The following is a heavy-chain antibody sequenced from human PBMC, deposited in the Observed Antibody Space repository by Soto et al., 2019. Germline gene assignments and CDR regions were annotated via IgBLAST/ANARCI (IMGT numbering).Heavy chain of an antibody. V-gene: IGHV3-30*18. CDR3: AKSDYSSSSRYYYYYMDV. D-gene: IGHD6-13*01. Sequence: PGGSLRLSCAASGFTFSSYGMHWVRQAPGKGLEWVAVISYDGSNKYYADSVKGRFTISRDNSKNTLYLQMNSLRAEDTAVYYCAKSDYSSSSRYYYYYMDVWGKGTTVTVSS. J-gene: IGHJ6*03. CDR1: GFTFSSYG. CDR2: ISYDGSNK.